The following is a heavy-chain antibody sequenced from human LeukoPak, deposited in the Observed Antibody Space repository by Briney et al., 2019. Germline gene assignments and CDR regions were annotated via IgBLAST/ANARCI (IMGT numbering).Heavy chain of an antibody. CDR3: AKNKPGIENDAFDI. CDR1: GGSFSGYY. D-gene: IGHD6-13*01. J-gene: IGHJ3*02. Sequence: SETLSLTCAVYGGSFSGYYWSWIRQPPGKGLEWIGEINHSGSTNYNPSLKSRVTISVDTSKNQFSLKLSSVTAADTAVYYCAKNKPGIENDAFDIWGQGTMVTVSS. CDR2: INHSGST. V-gene: IGHV4-34*01.